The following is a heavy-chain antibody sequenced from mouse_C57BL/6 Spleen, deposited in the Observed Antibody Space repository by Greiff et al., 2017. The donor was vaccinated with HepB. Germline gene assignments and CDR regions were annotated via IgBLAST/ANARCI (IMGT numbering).Heavy chain of an antibody. CDR1: GFTFTDYY. D-gene: IGHD4-1*01. CDR3: AKLTGTLYYAMDY. V-gene: IGHV7-3*01. CDR2: IRNKANGSTT. J-gene: IGHJ4*01. Sequence: VQLKESGGGLVQPGGSLSLSCAASGFTFTDYYMSWVRQPPGKALEWLGFIRNKANGSTTEYSASVKGRFTISRDNSQSILYLQMNALRAEDSATYYCAKLTGTLYYAMDYWGQGTSVTVSS.